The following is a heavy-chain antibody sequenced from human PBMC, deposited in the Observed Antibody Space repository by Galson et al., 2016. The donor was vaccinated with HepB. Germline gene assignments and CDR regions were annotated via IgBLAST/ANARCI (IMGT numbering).Heavy chain of an antibody. V-gene: IGHV3-30*04. J-gene: IGHJ2*01. Sequence: SLRLSCAASGFTFSSYAMHWVRQAPGKGLEWVAVISYDGSNKYYAASVKGRFTISRDHPKNTLYLQMHSLRAEDTAVYYCARGYGGNYWHFDRWGRGTLVTVSS. CDR3: ARGYGGNYWHFDR. D-gene: IGHD4-23*01. CDR2: ISYDGSNK. CDR1: GFTFSSYA.